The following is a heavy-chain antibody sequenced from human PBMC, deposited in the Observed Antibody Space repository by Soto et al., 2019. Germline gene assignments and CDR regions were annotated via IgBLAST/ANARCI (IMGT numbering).Heavy chain of an antibody. CDR2: ISGSSGST. V-gene: IGHV3-23*01. CDR1: GFTFSDYA. D-gene: IGHD2-2*01. J-gene: IGHJ6*02. CDR3: AKDLGYCSSTSCYGDYYYYGMDV. Sequence: EVQLLESGGGLVQPGGSLRLSCAASGFTFSDYAMNWVRQAPGKGLEWVSFISGSSGSTYYADSVKGRFTISRDNSKNTLYLQMNSLRAEDTAVYYCAKDLGYCSSTSCYGDYYYYGMDVWGQGTTVTVSS.